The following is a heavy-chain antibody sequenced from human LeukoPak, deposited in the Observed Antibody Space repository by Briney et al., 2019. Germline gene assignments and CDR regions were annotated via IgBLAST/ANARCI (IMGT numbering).Heavy chain of an antibody. CDR1: GFTFSSYG. CDR2: IRYDGSNK. J-gene: IGHJ6*03. D-gene: IGHD5-12*01. Sequence: GGSLRLSCAASGFTFSSYGMHWVRQAPGKGLEWVAFIRYDGSNKYYADSVKGRFTISRDNSKNTLYLQMKSLRAENTAVYYCAKGGGYEAQYYYYYLDVWGKGTTVTISS. V-gene: IGHV3-30*02. CDR3: AKGGGYEAQYYYYYLDV.